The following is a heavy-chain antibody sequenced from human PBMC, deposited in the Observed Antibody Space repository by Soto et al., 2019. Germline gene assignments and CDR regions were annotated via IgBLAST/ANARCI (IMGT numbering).Heavy chain of an antibody. CDR1: GFSLSTSGVA. D-gene: IGHD3-10*01. CDR3: AHRRGYYGSGSYSGMFWFDP. V-gene: IGHV2-5*02. Sequence: QITLKESGPTLVKPTQTLTLTCTFSGFSLSTSGVAVGWIRPPPGKALEWLALIYWDDDKRYSPSLKSRLTITKDTSKNQVVLTMTNMDPVDTATYYCAHRRGYYGSGSYSGMFWFDPWGQGTLVTVSS. CDR2: IYWDDDK. J-gene: IGHJ5*02.